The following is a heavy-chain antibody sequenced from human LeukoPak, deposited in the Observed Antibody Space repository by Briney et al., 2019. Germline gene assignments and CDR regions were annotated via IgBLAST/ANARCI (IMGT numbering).Heavy chain of an antibody. Sequence: GGSLRLSCAASGFTSDDYAMHWVRQAPGKGLEWVSGISWNSGSIGYADSVKGRFTISRDNAKNSLYLQMNSLRAEDTALYYCAKVNSLAAAGPHYFDYWGQGTLVTVSS. J-gene: IGHJ4*02. CDR2: ISWNSGSI. CDR3: AKVNSLAAAGPHYFDY. CDR1: GFTSDDYA. V-gene: IGHV3-9*02. D-gene: IGHD6-13*01.